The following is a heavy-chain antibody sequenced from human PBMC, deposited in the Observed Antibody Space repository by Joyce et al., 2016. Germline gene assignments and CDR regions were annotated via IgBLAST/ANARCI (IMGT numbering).Heavy chain of an antibody. CDR3: AKGPIVRGVHWFDP. Sequence: EVQLLESGGGLVLPGGSLRLSCAASGFTFSSYAMNWVRQDPGKGLEWVSTLSGTGVRTFYADPVKGRFTISRDNSKNTVFLQMSRLRAEDTAVYYCAKGPIVRGVHWFDPWGQGTLVTVSS. D-gene: IGHD3-10*01. CDR2: LSGTGVRT. CDR1: GFTFSSYA. J-gene: IGHJ5*02. V-gene: IGHV3-23*01.